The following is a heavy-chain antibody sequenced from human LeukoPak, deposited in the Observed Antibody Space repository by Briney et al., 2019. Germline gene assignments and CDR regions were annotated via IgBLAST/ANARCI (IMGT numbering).Heavy chain of an antibody. D-gene: IGHD2-21*02. J-gene: IGHJ4*02. CDR2: ISYDGSNK. CDR1: GFTFSSYW. Sequence: GGSLRLSCAASGFTFSSYWMHWVRQAPGKGLEWAAVISYDGSNKYYADSVKGRFTISRDNSKNTLYLQMNSLRAEDTAVYYCARVGGDPGFDYWGQGTLVTVSS. CDR3: ARVGGDPGFDY. V-gene: IGHV3-30-3*01.